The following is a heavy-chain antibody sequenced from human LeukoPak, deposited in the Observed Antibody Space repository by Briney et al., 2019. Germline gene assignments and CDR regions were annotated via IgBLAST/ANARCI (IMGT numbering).Heavy chain of an antibody. CDR2: INPNSGGT. V-gene: IGHV1-2*02. CDR3: ARGALIVVALDAFDI. D-gene: IGHD3-22*01. J-gene: IGHJ3*02. Sequence: ASVKVSCKASGYTFTGYYMHWVRQAPGQGLEWMGWINPNSGGTNYAQKFQGRVTMTRDTSTSTAYMELSRLRSDDTAVYYCARGALIVVALDAFDIWGQGTMVTVSS. CDR1: GYTFTGYY.